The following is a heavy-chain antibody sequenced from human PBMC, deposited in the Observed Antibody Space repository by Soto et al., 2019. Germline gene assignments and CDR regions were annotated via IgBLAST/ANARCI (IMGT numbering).Heavy chain of an antibody. CDR1: GGSISSYY. CDR3: GRGPTEVTLNFDY. D-gene: IGHD4-17*01. CDR2: IYYSGST. Sequence: SETLPLTCTVSGGSISSYYWSWIRQPPGKGLEWIGYIYYSGSTNYNPSLKSRVAISVDTSKNQFSLKLSSVTAADTAVYYCGRGPTEVTLNFDYWGQGTLVTVSS. J-gene: IGHJ4*02. V-gene: IGHV4-59*01.